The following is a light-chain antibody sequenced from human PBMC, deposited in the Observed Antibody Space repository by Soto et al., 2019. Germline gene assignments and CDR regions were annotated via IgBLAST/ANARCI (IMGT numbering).Light chain of an antibody. CDR2: DVN. CDR3: SSSSGRSYIVL. V-gene: IGLV2-14*03. J-gene: IGLJ2*01. Sequence: QSVLTQPASVSGSPGQSIAISCTGTASDVGGYGNLSWYQQHPGRAPKLIIYDVNYRPSGVSDRFSASKSGNTASLTISGLQSDDEADYYCSSSSGRSYIVLFGGGTKLTVL. CDR1: ASDVGGYGN.